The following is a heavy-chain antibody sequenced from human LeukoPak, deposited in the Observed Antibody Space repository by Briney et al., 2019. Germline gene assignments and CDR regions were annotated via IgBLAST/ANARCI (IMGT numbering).Heavy chain of an antibody. J-gene: IGHJ4*02. V-gene: IGHV4-30-4*01. CDR3: ARIAYDILIDY. Sequence: SETLSLTCTVSVVSISSGENYWTWIRQPPGKGLEWVGYILYSGDTYYNPSLKSRLTISLDMSKNQFSLKLKSVTPADTAVYYCARIAYDILIDYWGQGTLVTVSS. CDR2: ILYSGDT. CDR1: VVSISSGENY. D-gene: IGHD3-9*01.